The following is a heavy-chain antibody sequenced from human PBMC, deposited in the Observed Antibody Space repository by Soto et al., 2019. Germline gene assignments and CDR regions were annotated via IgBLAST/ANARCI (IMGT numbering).Heavy chain of an antibody. Sequence: ASVKVSCKASGYTFTSYAMHWVRQAPGQRLEWMGWINASNGNTKYSQKFQGRVTITRDTSASTAYMELSSLRSEDTAVYYCARRSMGAAYCGGDCYFGDYFDYWGQGTLVTVSS. CDR3: ARRSMGAAYCGGDCYFGDYFDY. CDR2: INASNGNT. V-gene: IGHV1-3*01. D-gene: IGHD2-21*02. CDR1: GYTFTSYA. J-gene: IGHJ4*02.